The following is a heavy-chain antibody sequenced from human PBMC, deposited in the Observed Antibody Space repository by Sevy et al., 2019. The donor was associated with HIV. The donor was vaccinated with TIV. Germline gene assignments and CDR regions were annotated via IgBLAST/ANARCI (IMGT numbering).Heavy chain of an antibody. J-gene: IGHJ2*01. V-gene: IGHV3-72*01. Sequence: GGSLRLSCVASVFTFGDRYMDWVRQAPGKGLEWVGRIRNKVKSYTTEYAASVKGRFIVSRDDSKKSLYLQMNSLKTEDTAVYYCAAVGASRGYFDIWGRGTLVTVSS. CDR3: AAVGASRGYFDI. D-gene: IGHD1-26*01. CDR1: VFTFGDRY. CDR2: IRNKVKSYTT.